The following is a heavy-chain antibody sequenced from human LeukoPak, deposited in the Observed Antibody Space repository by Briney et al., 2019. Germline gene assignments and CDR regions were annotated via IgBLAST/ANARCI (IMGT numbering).Heavy chain of an antibody. D-gene: IGHD6-6*01. V-gene: IGHV4-39*01. CDR2: IYFSGST. CDR3: ARQPPRYSSSSADY. CDR1: SGSISSSSYY. J-gene: IGHJ4*02. Sequence: SETLSLTCTVASGSISSSSYYWRWIRQPPGKGLECIAIIYFSGSTYYNPSLKSRVTISVATSKNQFSLNLSSVTAADTSVYYCARQPPRYSSSSADYWGQGTLVTVSS.